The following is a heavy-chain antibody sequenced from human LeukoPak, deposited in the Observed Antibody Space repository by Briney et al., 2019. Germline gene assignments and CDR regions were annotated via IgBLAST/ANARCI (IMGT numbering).Heavy chain of an antibody. D-gene: IGHD2-2*01. CDR1: GFTFSSYA. Sequence: GGSLRLSCAASGFTFSSYAMSWVRQAPGKGLQWVSAISGSGGSTYYADSVKGRFTISRDNSKNTLYLQMNSLRAEDTAVYYCAKDEGHCSSTSCPYYFDYWGQGTLVTVSS. CDR2: ISGSGGST. CDR3: AKDEGHCSSTSCPYYFDY. J-gene: IGHJ4*02. V-gene: IGHV3-23*01.